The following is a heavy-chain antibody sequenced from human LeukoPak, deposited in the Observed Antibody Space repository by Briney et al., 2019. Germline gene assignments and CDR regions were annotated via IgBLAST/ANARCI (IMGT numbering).Heavy chain of an antibody. V-gene: IGHV5-51*01. J-gene: IGHJ4*02. CDR3: ARHEVTASAGTEFDS. CDR1: GYSFTSYW. CDR2: IYPGDSDT. D-gene: IGHD1-1*01. Sequence: GESLKISCKGSGYSFTSYWIGWVRQMPGKGLEWMGIIYPGDSDTRYSPSFQGQVTISADKSISTAYLQWSSLKASDTAIYYCARHEVTASAGTEFDSWGQGTLVTVSS.